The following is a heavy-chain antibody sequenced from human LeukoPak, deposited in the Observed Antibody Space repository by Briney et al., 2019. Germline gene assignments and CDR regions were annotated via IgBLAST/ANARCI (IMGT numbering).Heavy chain of an antibody. D-gene: IGHD3-9*01. Sequence: GASVKVSCKASGYTFISYGISWVRQAPGQGLEWMGWINPNSGGTNYAQKFQGRVTMTRDTSISTAYMELSRLRSDDTAVYYCARGLHHRHYDILTGYSEFDYWGQGTLVTVSS. CDR2: INPNSGGT. J-gene: IGHJ4*02. V-gene: IGHV1-2*02. CDR3: ARGLHHRHYDILTGYSEFDY. CDR1: GYTFISYG.